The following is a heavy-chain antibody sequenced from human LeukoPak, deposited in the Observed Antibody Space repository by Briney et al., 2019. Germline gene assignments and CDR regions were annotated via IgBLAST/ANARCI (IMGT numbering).Heavy chain of an antibody. CDR3: ARSRVVVPAATRDGMDV. D-gene: IGHD2-2*01. Sequence: GASVKVSCKVSGYTLTELSMHWVRQAPGKGLEWMGGFDPEDGETIYAQKFQGRVAMTEDTSTSTVYMELSSLRSEDTAVYYCARSRVVVPAATRDGMDVWGQGTTVTVSS. CDR1: GYTLTELS. CDR2: FDPEDGET. V-gene: IGHV1-24*01. J-gene: IGHJ6*02.